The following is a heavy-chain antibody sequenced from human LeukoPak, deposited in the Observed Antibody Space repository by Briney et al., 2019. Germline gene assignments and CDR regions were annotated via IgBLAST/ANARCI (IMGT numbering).Heavy chain of an antibody. CDR2: IYYSGST. Sequence: SETLSLTCTVSGGSISSYYWSWIRQPPGKGLEWIGYIYYSGSTNYNPSLKSRVTISVDTSKNQFSLKLNSVTAADTAIYYCARAPIVVVTASAFDIWGQGTMVTVSS. CDR3: ARAPIVVVTASAFDI. J-gene: IGHJ3*02. D-gene: IGHD2-21*02. V-gene: IGHV4-59*08. CDR1: GGSISSYY.